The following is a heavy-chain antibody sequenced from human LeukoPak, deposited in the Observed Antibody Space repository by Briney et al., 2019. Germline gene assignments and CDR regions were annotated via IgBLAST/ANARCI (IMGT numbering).Heavy chain of an antibody. CDR2: IYYSGNT. D-gene: IGHD6-19*01. Sequence: SQTLSLTCTVSGSSISSDNYYWSWIRQHPGKGLEWIGYIYYSGNTYYNPSLESRVTISIDTSKNHFSLKLSSVTAADTAVYYCARDPRSGWGNFDYWGQGTLVTVSS. J-gene: IGHJ4*02. CDR1: GSSISSDNYY. CDR3: ARDPRSGWGNFDY. V-gene: IGHV4-31*03.